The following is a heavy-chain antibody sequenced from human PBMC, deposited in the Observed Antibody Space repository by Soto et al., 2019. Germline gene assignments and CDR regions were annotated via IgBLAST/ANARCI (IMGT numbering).Heavy chain of an antibody. J-gene: IGHJ6*02. CDR3: AREYPIAPSSGGMDV. Sequence: TLSLTCTVSGGSISSGDYYWSWIRQPPGKGLEWIGYIYYSGSTYYNPSLKSRVTISVDTSKNQCSLKLSSVTAADTAVYYCAREYPIAPSSGGMDVWGQGTTVTV. CDR1: GGSISSGDYY. CDR2: IYYSGST. D-gene: IGHD6-13*01. V-gene: IGHV4-30-4*01.